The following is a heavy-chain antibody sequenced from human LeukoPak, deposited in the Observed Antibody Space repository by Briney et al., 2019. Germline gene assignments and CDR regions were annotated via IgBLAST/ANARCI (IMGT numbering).Heavy chain of an antibody. J-gene: IGHJ4*02. CDR3: AREGGLLWALDY. D-gene: IGHD3/OR15-3a*01. Sequence: GGSLRLSCAASGFIVSTYYMSWVRQAPGKGLEWVSLIYSDGSTYYADSVKGRFTISRENSKSTLYLQMNSLRAEDTAVYYCAREGGLLWALDYWGQGTLVTVSS. V-gene: IGHV3-53*01. CDR1: GFIVSTYY. CDR2: IYSDGST.